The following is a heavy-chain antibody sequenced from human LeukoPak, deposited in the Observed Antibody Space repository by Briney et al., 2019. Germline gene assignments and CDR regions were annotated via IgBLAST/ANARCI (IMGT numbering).Heavy chain of an antibody. CDR2: IYYSGST. CDR3: ASRVVVPATSPDWIWFDP. D-gene: IGHD2-2*01. Sequence: SETLSLTCTVSGGSVSSGSYYWSWIRQPPGKGLEWIGYIYYSGSTNYNPSLKSRVTISVDTSKNQFSLKLSSVTAADTAVYYCASRVVVPATSPDWIWFDPWGQGTLVTVSS. V-gene: IGHV4-61*01. J-gene: IGHJ5*02. CDR1: GGSVSSGSYY.